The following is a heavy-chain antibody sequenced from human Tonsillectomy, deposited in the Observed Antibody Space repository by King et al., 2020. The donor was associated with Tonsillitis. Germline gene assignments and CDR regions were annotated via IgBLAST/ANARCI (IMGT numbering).Heavy chain of an antibody. CDR1: GYSFITYG. CDR2: IRPYNGNT. Sequence: QLVQSGAEVKKPGASVRVSCKASGYSFITYGISWVRQAPGQGLEWMGWIRPYNGNTNYAQKLQGRVTMTTDTSTNTAYMELRSLRSDVTAVYYCARDMSHLRMDVWGKGTTVTVSS. V-gene: IGHV1-18*01. CDR3: ARDMSHLRMDV. J-gene: IGHJ6*03. D-gene: IGHD3-10*02.